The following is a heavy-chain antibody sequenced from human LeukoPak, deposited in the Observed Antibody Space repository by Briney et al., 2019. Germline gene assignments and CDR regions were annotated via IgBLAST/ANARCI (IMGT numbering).Heavy chain of an antibody. J-gene: IGHJ4*02. CDR1: GTSVNYHY. CDR3: ARKFPTADDYFDY. CDR2: TFYIGST. V-gene: IGHV4-59*02. Sequence: SETLSLTCTVSGTSVNYHYWSWIRQSPGKGLEWIGYTFYIGSTKYNPSLESRVTISEDTSKNQLSLKLSSVTAADTAVYYCARKFPTADDYFDYWGQGILVSVSS. D-gene: IGHD6-25*01.